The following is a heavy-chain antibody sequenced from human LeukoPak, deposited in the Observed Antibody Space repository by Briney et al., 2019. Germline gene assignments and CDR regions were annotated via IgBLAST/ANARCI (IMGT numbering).Heavy chain of an antibody. V-gene: IGHV3-74*01. D-gene: IGHD1-26*01. J-gene: IGHJ4*02. Sequence: PGGSLRLSCAASGFTFSSYWMHWVRQAPAKGLVWVSRINSDGSSTSYADSVKGRFTISRDNAKNTLYLQMNSLRAEDTAVYYCARAGSYYFGPFDYWGQGTLVTVSS. CDR2: INSDGSST. CDR1: GFTFSSYW. CDR3: ARAGSYYFGPFDY.